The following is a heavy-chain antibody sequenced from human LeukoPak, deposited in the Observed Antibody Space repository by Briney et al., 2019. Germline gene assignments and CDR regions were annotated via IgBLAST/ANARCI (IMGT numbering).Heavy chain of an antibody. Sequence: GGSLRLSCETAGFTFSSYVMHWVRRTPGKGLVWVSRISHDGIISYADSVKGRFAISRDNAKNTLILQMNSLRVEDTAVYYCARDWVYKIDYWGRGTLVTVSS. J-gene: IGHJ4*02. V-gene: IGHV3-74*01. CDR3: ARDWVYKIDY. D-gene: IGHD5-24*01. CDR1: GFTFSSYV. CDR2: ISHDGII.